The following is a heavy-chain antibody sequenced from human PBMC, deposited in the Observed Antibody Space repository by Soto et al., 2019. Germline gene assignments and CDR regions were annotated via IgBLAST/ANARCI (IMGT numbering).Heavy chain of an antibody. CDR3: ARDNYYDSSGYEDY. CDR1: GYTFTSYG. J-gene: IGHJ4*02. V-gene: IGHV1-18*01. CDR2: ISAYNGNT. D-gene: IGHD3-22*01. Sequence: ASVKVSCKASGYTFTSYGISWVRQAPGQGLEWMGWISAYNGNTNYAQKLQGRVTMTTDTSTSTAYMELRSLRFDDTAVYYCARDNYYDSSGYEDYWGQGTLVTVS.